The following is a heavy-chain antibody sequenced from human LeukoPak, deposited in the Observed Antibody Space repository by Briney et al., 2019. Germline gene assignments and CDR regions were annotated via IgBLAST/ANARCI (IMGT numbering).Heavy chain of an antibody. J-gene: IGHJ4*02. D-gene: IGHD1-1*01. V-gene: IGHV1-18*04. Sequence: ASLKVSCTASVYTFTGYYMHWVRQAPGQGLEWIGSTSAHNDDTNYAETLQGRLTMTTDISTSTAYMELTSLRSDDTAVYYCARDWDSRNDYFDPWGKGTLVIVSS. CDR1: VYTFTGYY. CDR2: TSAHNDDT. CDR3: ARDWDSRNDYFDP.